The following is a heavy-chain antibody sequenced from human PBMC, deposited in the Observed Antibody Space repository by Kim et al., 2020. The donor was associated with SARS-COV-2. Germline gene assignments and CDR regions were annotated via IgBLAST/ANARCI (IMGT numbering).Heavy chain of an antibody. CDR3: ARDGRYGAVNGMDV. D-gene: IGHD4-17*01. Sequence: AQKLQGRVTMTTDTSTSTAYMELRSLGADDTAVYYCARDGRYGAVNGMDVWGQGTTVTVSS. V-gene: IGHV1-18*01. J-gene: IGHJ6*02.